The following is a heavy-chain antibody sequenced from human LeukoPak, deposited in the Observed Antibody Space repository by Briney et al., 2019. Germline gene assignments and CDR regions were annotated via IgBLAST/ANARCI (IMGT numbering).Heavy chain of an antibody. CDR2: ISGSGGST. D-gene: IGHD6-13*01. V-gene: IGHV3-23*01. CDR1: GFTFNNYA. Sequence: GGSLRLSCAASGFTFNNYAMSWIRQAPGKGLEWVSNISGSGGSTYYASSAKGRFTISRDNFKNTLFLQMDSLRAEDTALYYCTKGKIMAGIAADGYDPWGQGTLVTVSS. J-gene: IGHJ5*02. CDR3: TKGKIMAGIAADGYDP.